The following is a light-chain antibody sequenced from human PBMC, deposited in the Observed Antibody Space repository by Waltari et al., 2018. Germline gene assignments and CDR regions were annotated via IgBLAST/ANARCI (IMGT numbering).Light chain of an antibody. CDR1: QSVTTTY. CDR2: SAS. J-gene: IGKJ1*01. V-gene: IGKV3-20*01. Sequence: EIVLTQSPGTLSLSPGERATLSCRASQSVTTTYSAWYQQKPGQAPRLIMHSASTRATGIPDRFSGSGSGTDFTLTISKLEPEDFAVYYCQYYGDSPPWTFGQGTKVEVK. CDR3: QYYGDSPPWT.